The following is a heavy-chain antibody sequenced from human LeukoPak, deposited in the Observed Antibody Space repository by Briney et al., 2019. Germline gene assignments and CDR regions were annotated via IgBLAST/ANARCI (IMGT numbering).Heavy chain of an antibody. D-gene: IGHD2-2*01. CDR1: GFTLSNFA. Sequence: PGGSLRLSCAASGFTLSNFAMSWVRQAPGKGLEWVSGISGSGGNTYYADSVKGRFTLSRDNSKNTVYLQMNSLRVEDTALYYCAKGGCSSISCPGHYWGHGTLVTVSS. V-gene: IGHV3-23*01. J-gene: IGHJ4*01. CDR3: AKGGCSSISCPGHY. CDR2: ISGSGGNT.